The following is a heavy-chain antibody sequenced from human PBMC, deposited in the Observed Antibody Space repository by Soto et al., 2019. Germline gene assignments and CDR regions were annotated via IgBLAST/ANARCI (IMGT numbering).Heavy chain of an antibody. CDR3: ARGVCGGDCYYNY. CDR2: INPNSGGT. J-gene: IGHJ4*02. D-gene: IGHD2-21*02. Sequence: RASVKVSCKASGYTFTGYYMHWVRQAPGQGLEWMGWINPNSGGTNYAQKFQGRVTMTRDTSISTAYMELSRLRSDDTAVYYCARGVCGGDCYYNYWGQGTLVTVS. V-gene: IGHV1-2*02. CDR1: GYTFTGYY.